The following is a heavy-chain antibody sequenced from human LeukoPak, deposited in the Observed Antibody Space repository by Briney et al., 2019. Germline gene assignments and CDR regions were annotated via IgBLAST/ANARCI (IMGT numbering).Heavy chain of an antibody. J-gene: IGHJ4*02. Sequence: TGGSLRLSCAASGFTFSSYSMNWVRQAPGKGMEWVSYISSSSTIYYADSVKGRFTISRDNAKNSLYLQMNSLRAEDTAVYYCAREVTECGSGSIDYWGQGTLVTVSS. CDR2: ISSSSTI. D-gene: IGHD3-10*01. V-gene: IGHV3-48*01. CDR3: AREVTECGSGSIDY. CDR1: GFTFSSYS.